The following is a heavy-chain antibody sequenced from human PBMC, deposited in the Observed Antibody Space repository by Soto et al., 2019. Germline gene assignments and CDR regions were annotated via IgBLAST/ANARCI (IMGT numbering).Heavy chain of an antibody. Sequence: SGPTLVNPTQTLTLTCTFSGFSLSTSGVGVGWIRQPPGKALEWLALIYWDNTKRYSPSLKSRPTITKVTSRNQVVLTMTNMDPVDTATYSCAHTRPGIEAADTENWFDPWGQGILVTVSS. CDR1: GFSLSTSGVG. D-gene: IGHD6-13*01. J-gene: IGHJ5*02. CDR2: IYWDNTK. V-gene: IGHV2-5*02. CDR3: AHTRPGIEAADTENWFDP.